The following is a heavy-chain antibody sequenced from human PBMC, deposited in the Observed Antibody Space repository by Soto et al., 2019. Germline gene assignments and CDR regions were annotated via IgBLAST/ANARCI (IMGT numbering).Heavy chain of an antibody. Sequence: QVQLVQSGAEVKKPGASVKVSCKASGYTFTSYGISWVRQAPGQGLEWMGWISAYNGNTNYAQKLQGRVTMNTDTSTSPAYMELRSLRSDDTAVYYCASKYSGSLNDAFDIWGQGTMVTVSS. J-gene: IGHJ3*02. V-gene: IGHV1-18*01. D-gene: IGHD1-26*01. CDR3: ASKYSGSLNDAFDI. CDR2: ISAYNGNT. CDR1: GYTFTSYG.